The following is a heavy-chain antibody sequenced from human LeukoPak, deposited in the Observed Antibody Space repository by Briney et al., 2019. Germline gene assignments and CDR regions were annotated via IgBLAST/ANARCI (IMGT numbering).Heavy chain of an antibody. D-gene: IGHD6-19*01. CDR1: GYTFTSYD. J-gene: IGHJ6*03. V-gene: IGHV1-8*01. CDR3: ARGIAVGYYYYYYMDV. Sequence: EASVKVSCKASGYTFTSYDINWVRQATGQGLEWMGWMNPNSGNTGYAQKFQGRVTMTRNTSISTAYMELSSLRSEDTAVYYCARGIAVGYYYYYYMDVWGKGTTVTISS. CDR2: MNPNSGNT.